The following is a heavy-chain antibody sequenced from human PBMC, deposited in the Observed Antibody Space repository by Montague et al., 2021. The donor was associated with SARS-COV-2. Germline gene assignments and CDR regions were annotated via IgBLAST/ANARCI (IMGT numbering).Heavy chain of an antibody. V-gene: IGHV3-33*01. Sequence: SLSLSFSASGFTFSSYGMHWVRQAPGKGLEWVAVIWYDGSNKYYADSVKGRFTISRDNSKNTLYLQMNSLRAEDTAVYYCASQASYYYGMDVWGQGTTVTVSS. J-gene: IGHJ6*02. CDR2: IWYDGSNK. CDR3: ASQASYYYGMDV. CDR1: GFTFSSYG.